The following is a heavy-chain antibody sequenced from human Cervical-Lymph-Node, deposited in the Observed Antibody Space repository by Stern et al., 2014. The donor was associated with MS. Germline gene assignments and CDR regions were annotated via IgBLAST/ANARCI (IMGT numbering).Heavy chain of an antibody. Sequence: VQLVQSGAEVKKPGASVKVSCKPSGYTLTNYGISWVRQAPGQGLEWMGWISAYNGNTNYAQKLQGRVTMTTDTSTSTAYMELRSLRSDDTAVYYCARERPIYGGNYYTRAFDYWGQGTLVTVSS. CDR2: ISAYNGNT. CDR3: ARERPIYGGNYYTRAFDY. V-gene: IGHV1-18*01. CDR1: GYTLTNYG. D-gene: IGHD1-26*01. J-gene: IGHJ4*02.